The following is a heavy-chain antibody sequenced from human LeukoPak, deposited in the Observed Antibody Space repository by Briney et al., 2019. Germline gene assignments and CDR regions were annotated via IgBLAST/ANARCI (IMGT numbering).Heavy chain of an antibody. D-gene: IGHD2-8*02. CDR1: GDSVSSNSFY. Sequence: KPSQTLSLTCTVSGDSVSSNSFYWSWIRQPAGKGLEWIGHIYFSGTTSYNPSHKSRVTISVDKSKNQFSLKLSSVTAADTAVYYCARVILGHIDYWGQGTLVTVSS. J-gene: IGHJ4*02. V-gene: IGHV4-61*09. CDR3: ARVILGHIDY. CDR2: IYFSGTT.